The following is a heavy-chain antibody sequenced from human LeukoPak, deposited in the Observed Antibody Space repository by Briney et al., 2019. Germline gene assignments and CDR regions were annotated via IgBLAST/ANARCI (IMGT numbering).Heavy chain of an antibody. CDR1: GFTVSSNY. Sequence: PGGSLRLSCAASGFTVSSNYMSWVRQAPGKGLEWVSVIYSGGSTYYADSVKGRFTISRHKSKNTLYLQMNSLRAEDTAVYYCAGGKLGTTFDYWGQGTLVTVSS. J-gene: IGHJ4*02. CDR2: IYSGGST. D-gene: IGHD1-14*01. CDR3: AGGKLGTTFDY. V-gene: IGHV3-53*04.